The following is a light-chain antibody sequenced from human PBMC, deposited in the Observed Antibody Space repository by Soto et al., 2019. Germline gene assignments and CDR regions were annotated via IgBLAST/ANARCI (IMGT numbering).Light chain of an antibody. V-gene: IGLV2-11*01. CDR3: CSHAGSYTLGV. Sequence: QSVLTQPRSVSGSPGQSVTISCTGTSSDVGGYNLVSWYQQYPGRAPNRLIYDVTKRPSGVPDRFSGSKSGNTASLTISGLQAEDEADYYCCSHAGSYTLGVFGGGTKLTVL. J-gene: IGLJ3*02. CDR2: DVT. CDR1: SSDVGGYNL.